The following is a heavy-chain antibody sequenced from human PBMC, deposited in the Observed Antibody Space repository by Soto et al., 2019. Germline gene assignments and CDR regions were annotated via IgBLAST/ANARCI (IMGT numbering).Heavy chain of an antibody. V-gene: IGHV1-3*01. D-gene: IGHD3-22*01. J-gene: IGHJ4*02. CDR2: ISNAGSGSI. CDR3: ARESDHYQDFFQN. Sequence: QVHLVQSGAEVKKPGASVKVSCKPSGYPFPSFEIHWIRQAPGQRPEWMGGISNAGSGSIKYSQRFQDRLTISGDKRATTVYMTLSSLTSEDTAIYYCARESDHYQDFFQNWGQGSLVTVSA. CDR1: GYPFPSFE.